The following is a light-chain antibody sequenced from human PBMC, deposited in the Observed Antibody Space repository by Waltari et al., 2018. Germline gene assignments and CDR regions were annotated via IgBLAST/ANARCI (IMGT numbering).Light chain of an antibody. V-gene: IGLV2-14*01. CDR3: GSFTATNTVV. J-gene: IGLJ3*02. Sequence: QSALTQPASVSGSPGQSITVSCTGTSRDVGGYDYVSWYQHHPGKAPTPIIYGVNNRHSGVSDRLAGNKSGNAASLTISGIQAEDEANYYCGSFTATNTVVYGGGTKLTVL. CDR2: GVN. CDR1: SRDVGGYDY.